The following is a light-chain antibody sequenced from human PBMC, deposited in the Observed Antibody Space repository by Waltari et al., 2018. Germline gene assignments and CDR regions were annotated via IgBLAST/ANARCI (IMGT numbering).Light chain of an antibody. CDR1: QDISNY. V-gene: IGKV1-33*01. Sequence: DIQMTQSQSSLSASVADRVTITCQASQDISNYLNWYQQKPGKAPKLLIYDASNLETGVPSRFSGSGSGTDFTFTISSLQPEDIATYYCKQYDNLPYTFGQGTKLEIK. J-gene: IGKJ2*01. CDR3: KQYDNLPYT. CDR2: DAS.